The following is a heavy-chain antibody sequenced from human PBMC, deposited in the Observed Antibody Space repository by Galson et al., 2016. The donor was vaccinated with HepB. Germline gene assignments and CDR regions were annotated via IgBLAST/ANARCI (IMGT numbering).Heavy chain of an antibody. D-gene: IGHD6-13*01. Sequence: SLRLSCAASGFTFNMYTMTWVRQAPGKGLEWVSSITPGSTYTHFADSVKGRFTISRDDAENSPYLHMNSLRAEDTALYYCARVVTPMAAANRGFGSWGQGTQVVVSS. V-gene: IGHV3-21*01. J-gene: IGHJ5*02. CDR3: ARVVTPMAAANRGFGS. CDR2: ITPGSTYT. CDR1: GFTFNMYT.